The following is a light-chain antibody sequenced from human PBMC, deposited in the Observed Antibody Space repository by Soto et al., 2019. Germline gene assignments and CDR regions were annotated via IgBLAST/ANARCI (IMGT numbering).Light chain of an antibody. CDR3: QQSDVSPRT. CDR1: QSISSY. J-gene: IGKJ1*01. CDR2: DAT. Sequence: IPMTHSASSLCPSVVSIVTITCRASQSISSYLNWYQQRPGKAPNLLIYDATRLHSGVPPRFSGSGYGTDFTLTITSLQLEDFATYYCQQSDVSPRTFGQGTKVDIK. V-gene: IGKV1-39*01.